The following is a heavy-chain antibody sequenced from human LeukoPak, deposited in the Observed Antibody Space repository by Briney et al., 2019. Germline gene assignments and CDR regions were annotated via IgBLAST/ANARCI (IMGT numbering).Heavy chain of an antibody. Sequence: GGSLRLSCAASRFAFSSYAMHWARQAPGKGLESVSAISSNGGDTYYAGSVKGRFTISRDNSNNTLYLHMGSLRTEDMAVYYCARERSRGIIDYGGRETGDTVSS. CDR2: ISSNGGDT. V-gene: IGHV3-64*02. D-gene: IGHD2-15*01. J-gene: IGHJ4*02. CDR3: ARERSRGIIDY. CDR1: RFAFSSYA.